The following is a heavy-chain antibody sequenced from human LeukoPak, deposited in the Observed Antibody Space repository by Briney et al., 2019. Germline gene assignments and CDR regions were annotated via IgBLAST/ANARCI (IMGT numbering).Heavy chain of an antibody. Sequence: SETLSLTCAVYGGSFGGYYWSWIRQPPGKGLEWIGEINHSGSTNYNPSLKSRVTISVDTSKNQFSLKLSSVTAADTAVYYCARGLGTVVTTLYYFDYWGQGTLVTVSS. J-gene: IGHJ4*02. CDR2: INHSGST. CDR1: GGSFGGYY. V-gene: IGHV4-34*01. CDR3: ARGLGTVVTTLYYFDY. D-gene: IGHD4-23*01.